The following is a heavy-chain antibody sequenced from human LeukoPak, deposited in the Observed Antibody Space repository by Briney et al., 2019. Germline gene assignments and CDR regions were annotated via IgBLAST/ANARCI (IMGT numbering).Heavy chain of an antibody. CDR1: GFTFSNYN. Sequence: GGSLRLSCAASGFTFSNYNMNWVCQAPGKGLEWVSHITSRSSSIYYADSVKGRFTISRDNAQNSLYLQMNSLRDEDTAVYYCARDSRFGKLLIPYFDYWGQGTLVTVSS. V-gene: IGHV3-48*02. CDR2: ITSRSSSI. CDR3: ARDSRFGKLLIPYFDY. J-gene: IGHJ4*02. D-gene: IGHD3-10*01.